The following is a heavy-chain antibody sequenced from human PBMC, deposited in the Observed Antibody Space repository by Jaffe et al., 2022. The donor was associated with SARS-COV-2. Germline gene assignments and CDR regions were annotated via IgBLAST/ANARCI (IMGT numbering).Heavy chain of an antibody. D-gene: IGHD3-16*01. CDR2: VTSNGGST. V-gene: IGHV3-23*01. CDR1: GFTFSSYA. Sequence: EVQLLESGGGFVQPGGSLRLSCAASGFTFSSYAMLWVRQAPGKGLEWVSFVTSNGGSTYYSDSVKGRFTISRDNSKNTLFLQMNSLRAEDTAVYYCARLWGASDYWGQGTLVTVSS. J-gene: IGHJ4*02. CDR3: ARLWGASDY.